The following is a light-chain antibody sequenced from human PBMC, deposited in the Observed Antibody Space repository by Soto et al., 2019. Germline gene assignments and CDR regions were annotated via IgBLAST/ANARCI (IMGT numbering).Light chain of an antibody. V-gene: IGKV1-39*01. Sequence: DIQMTQSPSSLSASVGDRVAITCRASQTITFYLNWYQLEPGKPPKLLIYGANTLQSGVPSRFSAGGSGTDFILTINNLQPEDFATYYCQQTNSPPFTFGQGTKLQIK. CDR2: GAN. CDR1: QTITFY. CDR3: QQTNSPPFT. J-gene: IGKJ2*01.